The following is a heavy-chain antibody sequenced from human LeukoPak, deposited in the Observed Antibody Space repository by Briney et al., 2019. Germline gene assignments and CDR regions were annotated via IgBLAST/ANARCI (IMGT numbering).Heavy chain of an antibody. CDR3: ARGTEVYYDSSSYYSY. CDR1: GFTFDDYG. CDR2: TNWNGGST. V-gene: IGHV3-20*04. J-gene: IGHJ4*02. D-gene: IGHD3-22*01. Sequence: GGSLRLSCVASGFTFDDYGMGWVRQVPGKGLEWVPGTNWNGGSTGYADSVKGRFTISRDNAKNSLYLQMNSLRAEDTALYYCARGTEVYYDSSSYYSYWGQGTLVTVSS.